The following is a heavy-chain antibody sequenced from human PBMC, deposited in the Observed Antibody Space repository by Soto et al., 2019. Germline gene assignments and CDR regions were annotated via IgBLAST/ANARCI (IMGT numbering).Heavy chain of an antibody. D-gene: IGHD3-3*01. CDR1: GGPITSYY. CDR2: IYHTGST. Sequence: QVQLQESGPGLVKPSETLSLTCTVSGGPITSYYWTWIRQPPGKGLEWIGYIYHTGSTNYNPSLKSRATISVDTSTNPFSLRLRSVNAADTAVYYCARRVDVFDYWGQGTLVTVSS. CDR3: ARRVDVFDY. V-gene: IGHV4-4*08. J-gene: IGHJ4*02.